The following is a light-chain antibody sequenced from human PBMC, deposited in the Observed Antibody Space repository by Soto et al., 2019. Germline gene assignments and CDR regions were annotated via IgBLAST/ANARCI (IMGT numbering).Light chain of an antibody. CDR3: QHDNSYSEA. CDR2: KAS. V-gene: IGKV1-5*03. J-gene: IGKJ1*01. CDR1: QTISSW. Sequence: DIQMTQSPSTLSGSVGDRVTITCRASQTISSWLAWYQQKPGKAPKLLIYKASTLKSGGPSRFSGSGSGTEFHLTISSLQPDDLATDYLQHDNSYSEAFGHGTKVELK.